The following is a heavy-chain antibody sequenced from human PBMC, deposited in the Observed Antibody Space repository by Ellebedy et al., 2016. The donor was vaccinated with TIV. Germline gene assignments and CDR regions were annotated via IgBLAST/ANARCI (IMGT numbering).Heavy chain of an antibody. CDR2: INAGNGNT. J-gene: IGHJ6*02. Sequence: ASVKVSXXASGYTFTSYGISWARQAPGQGLEWMGWINAGNGNTKYSQKFQGRVTITRDTSASTAYMELSSLISEDTAVYYCARDLGIPAANVYYYYYGMDVWGQGTTVTVSS. CDR3: ARDLGIPAANVYYYYYGMDV. D-gene: IGHD2-2*01. V-gene: IGHV1-3*01. CDR1: GYTFTSYG.